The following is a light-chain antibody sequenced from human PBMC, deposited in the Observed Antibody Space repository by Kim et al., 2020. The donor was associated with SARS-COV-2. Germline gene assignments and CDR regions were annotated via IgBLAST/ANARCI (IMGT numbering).Light chain of an antibody. Sequence: ASVGDRVTITGRASQSISSWLAWYQQKPGKAPKLLIYDASSLRSGVPSRFSGSGSGTEFTLTISSLQPDDFATYYCQQYNSYSRTFGQGTKVDIK. CDR2: DAS. J-gene: IGKJ1*01. CDR1: QSISSW. CDR3: QQYNSYSRT. V-gene: IGKV1-5*01.